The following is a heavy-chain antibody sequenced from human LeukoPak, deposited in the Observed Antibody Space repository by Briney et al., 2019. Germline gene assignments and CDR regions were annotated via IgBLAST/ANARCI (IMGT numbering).Heavy chain of an antibody. CDR3: ARDFSAAFDI. CDR2: IYDSGTT. J-gene: IGHJ3*02. D-gene: IGHD2/OR15-2a*01. Sequence: SETLSLTCTVSGGSFGNYYWSWIRQPPGKGLEWVGYIYDSGTTNYNPSLKSRVTISVDTATNQFSLKLRSVTAADTAVYYCARDFSAAFDIWGQGTMVTVSS. CDR1: GGSFGNYY. V-gene: IGHV4-59*01.